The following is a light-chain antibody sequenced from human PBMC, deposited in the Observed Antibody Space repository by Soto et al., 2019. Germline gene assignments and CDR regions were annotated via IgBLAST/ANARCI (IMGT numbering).Light chain of an antibody. Sequence: QSALTQPAFVSGSPGQSITISCTGTSSDVGAYDYVSWYQQHPGKAPKLMIYDVTKRPSGISNRFSGSKSGNTASLTISGLLPEDEADYYCSSFTGSTTWVFGGGTKVTVL. CDR1: SSDVGAYDY. J-gene: IGLJ3*02. V-gene: IGLV2-14*01. CDR2: DVT. CDR3: SSFTGSTTWV.